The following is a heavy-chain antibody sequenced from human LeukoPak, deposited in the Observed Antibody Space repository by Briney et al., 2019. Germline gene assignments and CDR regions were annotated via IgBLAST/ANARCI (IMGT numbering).Heavy chain of an antibody. J-gene: IGHJ3*02. CDR2: INSAGSSS. CDR1: GLTSSSYW. D-gene: IGHD1-26*01. V-gene: IGHV3-74*01. Sequence: GGSLRLSCAASGLTSSSYWMHWVRQAPGKGLVWVSRINSAGSSSSYADSVKGRFTISRDNAKNTLYLQMNSLRAEDTAVYYCARGSGSGAFDIWGQGTMVTVSS. CDR3: ARGSGSGAFDI.